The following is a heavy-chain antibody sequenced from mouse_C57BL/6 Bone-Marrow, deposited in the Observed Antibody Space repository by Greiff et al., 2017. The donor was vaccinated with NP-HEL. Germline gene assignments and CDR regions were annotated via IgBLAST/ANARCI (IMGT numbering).Heavy chain of an antibody. J-gene: IGHJ2*01. D-gene: IGHD1-1*01. CDR1: GYSFTGYY. CDR3: ARSITTVVPYYFDY. Sequence: EVQLQESGPELVKPGASVKISCKASGYSFTGYYMNWVKQSPEKSLEWIGEINPSTVGTTYNQKFKAKATLTVDKSSSTAYMQLKSLTSEDSAVYYFARSITTVVPYYFDYWGQGTTLTVSS. CDR2: INPSTVGT. V-gene: IGHV1-42*01.